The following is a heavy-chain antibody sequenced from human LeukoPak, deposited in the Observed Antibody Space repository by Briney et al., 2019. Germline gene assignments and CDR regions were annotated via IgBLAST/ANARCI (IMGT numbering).Heavy chain of an antibody. CDR1: GGSINSYY. CDR3: AGDVMSTALDAFDV. CDR2: IYNSGSP. V-gene: IGHV4-59*01. Sequence: SETLSLTCTVSGGSINSYYWNWIRQPPGKGLELIGYIYNSGSPTYNPSLKSRVTISVDTSKNQFSLQLRSVTAADTAVYYCAGDVMSTALDAFDVWGQGTMVTVSS. D-gene: IGHD1-1*01. J-gene: IGHJ3*01.